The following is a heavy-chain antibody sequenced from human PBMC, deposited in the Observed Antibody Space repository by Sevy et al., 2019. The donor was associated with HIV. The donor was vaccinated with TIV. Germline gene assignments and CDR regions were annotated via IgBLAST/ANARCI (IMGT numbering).Heavy chain of an antibody. Sequence: ASVKVSCKASGGTFSSYAISWVRQAPGQGLEWMGGIIPIFGTANYAQKFQGRVTITADESTSTAYMELSSLRSEDTVVYYCARAAPPPYYDSSDWMRYYFDYWGQGTLVTVSS. CDR3: ARAAPPPYYDSSDWMRYYFDY. CDR2: IIPIFGTA. D-gene: IGHD3-22*01. J-gene: IGHJ4*02. CDR1: GGTFSSYA. V-gene: IGHV1-69*13.